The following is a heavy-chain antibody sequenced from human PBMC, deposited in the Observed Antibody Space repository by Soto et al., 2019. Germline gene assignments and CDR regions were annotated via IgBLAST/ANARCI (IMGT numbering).Heavy chain of an antibody. CDR2: ISGNGGTT. CDR3: AKSRGYDLGSTTFQH. V-gene: IGHV3-23*01. D-gene: IGHD5-12*01. CDR1: GFTFSSSA. J-gene: IGHJ1*01. Sequence: EVQLLESGGGLVQPGGSLRLSCAASGFTFSSSAMSWVRQAPGKGLDWVSAISGNGGTTYYADSMKRRYIFSRDIYKNTLYLQMNSLRAEDTAVYYCAKSRGYDLGSTTFQHWGQGTLVTVSS.